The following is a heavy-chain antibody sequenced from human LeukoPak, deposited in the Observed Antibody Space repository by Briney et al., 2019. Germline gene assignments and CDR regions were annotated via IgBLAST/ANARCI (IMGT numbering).Heavy chain of an antibody. CDR2: LSDSGGST. CDR1: GLTFGTYA. CDR3: AKGPPPSQFYYYLDV. Sequence: GGSLRLSCAASGLTFGTYAMTWVRQAPGKGLEWVSTLSDSGGSTYYADSVKGRFTISRDNSKNTLYLEVNSLRAEDTAVYYCAKGPPPSQFYYYLDVWGKGTTVTVSS. V-gene: IGHV3-23*01. J-gene: IGHJ6*03.